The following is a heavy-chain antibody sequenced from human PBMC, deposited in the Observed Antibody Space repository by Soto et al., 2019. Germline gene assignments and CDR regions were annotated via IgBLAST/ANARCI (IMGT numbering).Heavy chain of an antibody. V-gene: IGHV3-7*01. Sequence: GSLRLSCAASGFNFRNYWMTWVRQAPGKGLEWVANIKQDGSVKYYVDSVKGRFTISRDNAKNSVYLQMNSLRVEDTAVYYCARIGYSSSSNDYWGQGALVTVSS. CDR3: ARIGYSSSSNDY. D-gene: IGHD2-2*03. CDR2: IKQDGSVK. J-gene: IGHJ4*02. CDR1: GFNFRNYW.